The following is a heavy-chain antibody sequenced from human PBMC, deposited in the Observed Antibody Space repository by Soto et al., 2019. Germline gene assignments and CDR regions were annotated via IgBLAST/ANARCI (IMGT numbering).Heavy chain of an antibody. CDR3: AKSFSSNWYDYFDY. J-gene: IGHJ4*02. Sequence: AGGSLRLSCAASGITFSTYAMSWVRRAPGKGLEWVSAISGSGGSTYYADSVKGRFTISRDKAKNTLYLQMNSLRAEDTALYYCAKSFSSNWYDYFDYWGQGSLVTVSS. V-gene: IGHV3-23*01. CDR1: GITFSTYA. CDR2: ISGSGGST. D-gene: IGHD6-13*01.